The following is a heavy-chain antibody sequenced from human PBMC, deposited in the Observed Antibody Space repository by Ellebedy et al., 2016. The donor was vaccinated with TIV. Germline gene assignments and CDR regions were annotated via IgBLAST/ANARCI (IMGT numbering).Heavy chain of an antibody. CDR1: GFTFSSYG. CDR3: AKDMGPWFGELNAPFFDY. CDR2: ISYDGSNK. J-gene: IGHJ4*02. V-gene: IGHV3-30*18. Sequence: GESLKISXAASGFTFSSYGMHWVRQAPGKGLEWVAVISYDGSNKYYADSVKGRFTISRDNSKNTLYLQMNSLRAEDTALYYCAKDMGPWFGELNAPFFDYWGQGTLVTVSS. D-gene: IGHD3-10*01.